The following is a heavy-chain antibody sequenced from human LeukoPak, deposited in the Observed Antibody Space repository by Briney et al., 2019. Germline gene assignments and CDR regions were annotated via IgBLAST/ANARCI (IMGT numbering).Heavy chain of an antibody. D-gene: IGHD5-18*01. V-gene: IGHV3-21*01. CDR2: ISSSSSYI. CDR1: GFTFSSYS. Sequence: PGGSLRLSCAASGFTFSSYSMNWVRQAPGKGLEWVSSISSSSSYIYYADSVKGRFTISGDNAKNSLYLQMNSLRAEDTAVYYCARDPRRGYSYGYIDYWGQGTLVTVSS. J-gene: IGHJ4*02. CDR3: ARDPRRGYSYGYIDY.